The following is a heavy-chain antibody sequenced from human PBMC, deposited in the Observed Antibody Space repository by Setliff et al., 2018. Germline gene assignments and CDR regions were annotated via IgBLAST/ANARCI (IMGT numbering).Heavy chain of an antibody. V-gene: IGHV3-53*05. D-gene: IGHD2-21*02. CDR3: ARDAGGDYDN. Sequence: GGSLRLSCAASGFTVRRNHISWVRQAPGKGLEWVSVIYSGGGTYYAGSVKGRFTISRDNSKNTLYLQMNSLRLEDTAIYYCARDAGGDYDNWGQGTLVTVSS. CDR1: GFTVRRNH. CDR2: IYSGGGT. J-gene: IGHJ4*02.